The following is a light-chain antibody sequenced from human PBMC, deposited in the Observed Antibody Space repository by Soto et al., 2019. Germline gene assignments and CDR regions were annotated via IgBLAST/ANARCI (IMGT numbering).Light chain of an antibody. CDR2: SAS. CDR1: QDISSY. CDR3: QQLNRFPRT. V-gene: IGKV1-9*01. Sequence: DIQLTQSPSFLSASVGDRVTITCRASQDISSYLAWYQQRPGKVPRFLTHSASTLQSGVPSRFSATGSGTTFTLTISSLQPEDIAPYYCQQLNRFPRTFGQGTKVEV. J-gene: IGKJ1*01.